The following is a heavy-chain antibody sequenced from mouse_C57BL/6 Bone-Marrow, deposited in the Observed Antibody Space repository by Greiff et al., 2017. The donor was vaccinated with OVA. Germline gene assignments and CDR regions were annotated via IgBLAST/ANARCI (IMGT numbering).Heavy chain of an antibody. Sequence: QVQLQQSGPELVKPGASVKISCKASGYAFSSSWMNWVKQRPGQGLEWIGRIYPGDGDTNYNGKFKGKATLTADKSSSTAYMQLISLTSEDSAVYFCARQDYKGYWGQGTTLTVSS. CDR1: GYAFSSSW. V-gene: IGHV1-82*01. CDR3: ARQDYKGY. D-gene: IGHD2-12*01. CDR2: IYPGDGDT. J-gene: IGHJ2*01.